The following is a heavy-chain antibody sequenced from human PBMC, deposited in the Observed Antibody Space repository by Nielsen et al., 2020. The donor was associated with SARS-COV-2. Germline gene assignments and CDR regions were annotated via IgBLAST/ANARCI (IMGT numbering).Heavy chain of an antibody. Sequence: SETLSLTCTVSGGSISSSSYYWGWIRQPPGKGLEWIGSIYYSGSTYYNPSLKSRVTMSVDTSKNQFSLKLNSVTAADTAVYYCAREHRDNYFDYWGQGTLVTVSS. CDR2: IYYSGST. J-gene: IGHJ4*02. CDR1: GGSISSSSYY. V-gene: IGHV4-39*07. CDR3: AREHRDNYFDY.